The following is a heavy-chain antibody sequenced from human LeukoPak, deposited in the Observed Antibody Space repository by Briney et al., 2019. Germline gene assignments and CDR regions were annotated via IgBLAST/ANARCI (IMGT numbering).Heavy chain of an antibody. J-gene: IGHJ4*02. CDR1: GGSISTYY. CDR2: IYYSGSA. CDR3: ARSYGSGNYFDY. V-gene: IGHV4-59*01. Sequence: SETLSLTCTVSGGSISTYYWSWIRQPPGKGLEWIGYIYYSGSANYNPSLKSRVTISVDTSKNQFSLKLSSVTAADTAVYYCARSYGSGNYFDYWGQGTLVTASS. D-gene: IGHD3-10*01.